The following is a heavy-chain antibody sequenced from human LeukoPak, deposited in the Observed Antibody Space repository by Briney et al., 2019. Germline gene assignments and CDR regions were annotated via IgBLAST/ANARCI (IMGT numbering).Heavy chain of an antibody. CDR1: GGTFSSYA. D-gene: IGHD2-2*01. Sequence: SVKVSCKASGGTFSSYAISWVRQAPGQGLEWMGGIIPIFGTANYAQKFQGRVTITADESTSTAYMELSSLRSEDTAVYYCAVPPPDIVVVPAAHDYYMDVWGKGTTVTVSS. CDR3: AVPPPDIVVVPAAHDYYMDV. CDR2: IIPIFGTA. J-gene: IGHJ6*03. V-gene: IGHV1-69*13.